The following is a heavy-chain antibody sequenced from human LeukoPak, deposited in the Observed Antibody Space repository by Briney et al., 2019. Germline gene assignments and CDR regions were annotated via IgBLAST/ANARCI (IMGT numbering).Heavy chain of an antibody. D-gene: IGHD6-13*01. V-gene: IGHV3-30*04. CDR2: ISYDGSNK. CDR1: GFTFSSYA. J-gene: IGHJ4*02. Sequence: GGSLRLSCAASGFTFSSYAMHWVRQAPGKGLEWVAVISYDGSNKYYADSVKGRFTISRDNSKNTLYLQMNSLRAEDTAVYYCARDRGRCWYEGYWGQGTLVTVSS. CDR3: ARDRGRCWYEGY.